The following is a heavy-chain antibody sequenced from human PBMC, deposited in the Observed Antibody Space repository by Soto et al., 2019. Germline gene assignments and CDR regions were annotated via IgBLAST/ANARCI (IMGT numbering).Heavy chain of an antibody. J-gene: IGHJ4*02. CDR1: GGSISSYY. CDR2: IYYSGNT. Sequence: SETLSLTCTVSGGSISSYYWSWIRQPPGKGLEWIGYIYYSGNTKYNPSLKNRVSMSVDASENQFSLKLSSVTAADTAVYYCARVEVGYSYGPHHFDYWGQGTLVTVSS. V-gene: IGHV4-59*08. CDR3: ARVEVGYSYGPHHFDY. D-gene: IGHD5-18*01.